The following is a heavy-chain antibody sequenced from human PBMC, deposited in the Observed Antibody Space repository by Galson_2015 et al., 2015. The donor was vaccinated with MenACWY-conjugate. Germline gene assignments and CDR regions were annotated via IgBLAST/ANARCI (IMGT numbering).Heavy chain of an antibody. V-gene: IGHV5-10-1*01. CDR1: GYSFTSYW. D-gene: IGHD2-2*02. CDR2: IDPSDSYT. Sequence: QSGAEVKKPGESLRISCKGSGYSFTSYWISWVRQMPGKGLEWMGRIDPSDSYTNYSPSFQGHVTISADKSISTAYLQWSSLKASDTAMYYCAIKTPAYCSSTSCYNYYYGMDVWGQGTTVTVSS. J-gene: IGHJ6*02. CDR3: AIKTPAYCSSTSCYNYYYGMDV.